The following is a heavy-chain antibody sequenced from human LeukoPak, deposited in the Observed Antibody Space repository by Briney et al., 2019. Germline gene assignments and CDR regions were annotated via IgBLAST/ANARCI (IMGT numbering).Heavy chain of an antibody. V-gene: IGHV3-23*01. Sequence: GGSLRLSCAASGFSLSSYALSWVRQAPGEGLEWVSTISGSGGSTYYADSVKGRFTISRDNSKNTLYLQMNSLRAEDTAVYYCAKATYSSSWNLYFDYWGQGTLVTVSS. D-gene: IGHD6-13*01. CDR1: GFSLSSYA. J-gene: IGHJ4*02. CDR2: ISGSGGST. CDR3: AKATYSSSWNLYFDY.